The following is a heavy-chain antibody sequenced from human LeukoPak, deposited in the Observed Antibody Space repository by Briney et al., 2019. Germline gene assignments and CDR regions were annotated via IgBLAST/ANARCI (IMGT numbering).Heavy chain of an antibody. D-gene: IGHD3-22*01. CDR2: INHSGST. J-gene: IGHJ4*02. Sequence: PSETLSLTCAVYGGSFSGYYWSWIRQPPGKGLEWIGEINHSGSTNYNPSLKSRVTISVDTSKNQFSLKLSSVTAADTAVYYCAMILSGYYFDYWGQGTLVTVSS. CDR3: AMILSGYYFDY. V-gene: IGHV4-34*01. CDR1: GGSFSGYY.